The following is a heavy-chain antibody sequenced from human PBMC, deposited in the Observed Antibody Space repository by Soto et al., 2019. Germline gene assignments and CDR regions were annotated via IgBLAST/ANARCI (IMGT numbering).Heavy chain of an antibody. Sequence: ASVKVSCKASGYTFTGYYMHWVRQAPGQGLEWMGIINPSGGSTSYAQKFQGRVTMTRDTSTSTVYMELSSLRSEDTAVYYCARVASGYDAFDIWGHGTMVTVSS. CDR2: INPSGGST. CDR3: ARVASGYDAFDI. CDR1: GYTFTGYY. V-gene: IGHV1-46*03. D-gene: IGHD5-12*01. J-gene: IGHJ3*02.